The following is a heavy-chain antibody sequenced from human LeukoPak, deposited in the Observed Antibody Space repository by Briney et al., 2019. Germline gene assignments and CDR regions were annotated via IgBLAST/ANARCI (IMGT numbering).Heavy chain of an antibody. D-gene: IGHD6-13*01. V-gene: IGHV3-48*03. CDR1: GFTFSSYE. CDR3: ARVGGAAAGISDAFDI. CDR2: ISSSGSTI. J-gene: IGHJ3*02. Sequence: PGGSLRLSCAASGFTFSSYEMNWVRQAPGKGLEWVSYISSSGSTIYYADSVKGRFTISRDNAKNSLYLQMNSLRAEDTAVYYCARVGGAAAGISDAFDIWGQGTMVTVSS.